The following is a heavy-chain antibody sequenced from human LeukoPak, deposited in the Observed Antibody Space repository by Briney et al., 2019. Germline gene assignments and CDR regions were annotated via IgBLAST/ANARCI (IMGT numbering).Heavy chain of an antibody. CDR3: VRDGANWEEPNDAFDT. CDR2: LYTTGTT. J-gene: IGHJ3*02. V-gene: IGHV4-4*07. CDR1: GASITSCY. D-gene: IGHD1-26*01. Sequence: PSETLSLTCAVSGASITSCYWSWVRQSAGKGLEWIGRLYTTGTTNYNPPLKSRVTMSGGSSKNQLSLTLTSVTAADTAVYYCVRDGANWEEPNDAFDTWGQGTLVTVSS.